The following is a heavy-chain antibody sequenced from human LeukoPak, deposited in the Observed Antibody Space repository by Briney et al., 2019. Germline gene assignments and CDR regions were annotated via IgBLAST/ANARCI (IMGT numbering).Heavy chain of an antibody. CDR2: ISGSGDST. D-gene: IGHD3-10*01. J-gene: IGHJ4*02. V-gene: IGHV3-23*01. Sequence: GGSLRLSCAASGFTFSSYAMSWVRQAPGKGLEWVSAISGSGDSTYYGDSVKGRFTISRDNSKNTLYLQMNSLRAEDTAVYYCARDTPSSGFDYWGQGTQVTVSS. CDR1: GFTFSSYA. CDR3: ARDTPSSGFDY.